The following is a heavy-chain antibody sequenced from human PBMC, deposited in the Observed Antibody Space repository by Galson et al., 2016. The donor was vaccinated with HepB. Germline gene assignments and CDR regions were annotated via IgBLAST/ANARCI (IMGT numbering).Heavy chain of an antibody. CDR3: VRDGDYDSAGKWAAEDLQH. D-gene: IGHD4-23*01. CDR1: GYMFSTYG. V-gene: IGHV1-18*01. Sequence: SVKVSCKASGYMFSTYGISWVRQAPGQGLEWMGWISPYKGNTNNAQKFQGRVTMTTDTYTSTAYMELRSLISDDTAVYYCVRDGDYDSAGKWAAEDLQHWGQGTLVIVSS. CDR2: ISPYKGNT. J-gene: IGHJ1*01.